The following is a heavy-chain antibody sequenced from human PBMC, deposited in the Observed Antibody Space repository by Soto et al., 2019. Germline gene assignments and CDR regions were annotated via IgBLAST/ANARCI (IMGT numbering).Heavy chain of an antibody. CDR1: GYTFTSYG. CDR2: ISAYNGNT. V-gene: IGHV1-18*01. CDR3: ARELSGYYGSGGGSFDP. D-gene: IGHD3-10*01. Sequence: QVQLVQSGAEVKKPGASVKVSCKASGYTFTSYGISWVRQAPGQGLEWMGWISAYNGNTNYAQKLQGRVTMTTDTSTSTAYMEMRSLRSNDTAVYYCARELSGYYGSGGGSFDPWGQGTLVTVSS. J-gene: IGHJ5*02.